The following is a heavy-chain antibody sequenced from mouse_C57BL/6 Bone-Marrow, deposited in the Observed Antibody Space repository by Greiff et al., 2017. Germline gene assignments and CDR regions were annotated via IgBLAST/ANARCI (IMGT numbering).Heavy chain of an antibody. CDR3: VRDYGYGGVYAMDY. D-gene: IGHD2-2*01. J-gene: IGHJ4*01. Sequence: EVMLVESGGGLVQPKGSLKLSCAASGFTFNTYAMHWVRQAPGKGLEWVARIRSKSSNYATYYADSVKDRFTISRDDSQSMLYLQMNNLKTEGTAMYYCVRDYGYGGVYAMDYWGQGTSVTVSS. CDR2: IRSKSSNYAT. V-gene: IGHV10-3*01. CDR1: GFTFNTYA.